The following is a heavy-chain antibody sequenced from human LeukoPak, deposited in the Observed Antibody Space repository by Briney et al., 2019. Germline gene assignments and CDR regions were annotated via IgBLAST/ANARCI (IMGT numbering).Heavy chain of an antibody. J-gene: IGHJ4*02. D-gene: IGHD2-8*01. CDR1: GYTFTGYY. V-gene: IGHV1-2*06. Sequence: ASVKLSCKASGYTFTGYYMHWVRQAPGQGLEWMGRINPNSGGTNYAQKFQGRVTMTRDTSISTAYMELSRLRSDDTAVYYCARCTNGTRGLFDYWGQGTLVTVSS. CDR3: ARCTNGTRGLFDY. CDR2: INPNSGGT.